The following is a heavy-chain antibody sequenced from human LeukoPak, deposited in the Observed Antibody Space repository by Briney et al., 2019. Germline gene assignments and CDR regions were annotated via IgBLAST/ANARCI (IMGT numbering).Heavy chain of an antibody. J-gene: IGHJ6*02. V-gene: IGHV4-34*01. D-gene: IGHD3-3*01. CDR2: INHSGST. CDR1: GGSFSGYY. Sequence: PSETLSLTCAVYGGSFSGYYWSWIRQPPGKGLEWIGEINHSGSTNYNPSLKSRVTISVDTSKNQFSLKLSSVTAADTAVYYCASKYYDFWSGYYVYGMDVWGQGTTVTVSS. CDR3: ASKYYDFWSGYYVYGMDV.